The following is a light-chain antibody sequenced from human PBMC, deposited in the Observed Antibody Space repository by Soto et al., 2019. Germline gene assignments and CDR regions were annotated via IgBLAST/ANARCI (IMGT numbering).Light chain of an antibody. V-gene: IGKV3-15*01. Sequence: EIVMTQSPATLSVSPGERATLSCRASQSVSGNLAWYQQKPGQAPSLLIYGASTRATGIPARFSGSGSGTEFTLTISSLQSEDFAVYYCQQYNNWPPWTFGQGTKLEIK. CDR3: QQYNNWPPWT. J-gene: IGKJ2*02. CDR1: QSVSGN. CDR2: GAS.